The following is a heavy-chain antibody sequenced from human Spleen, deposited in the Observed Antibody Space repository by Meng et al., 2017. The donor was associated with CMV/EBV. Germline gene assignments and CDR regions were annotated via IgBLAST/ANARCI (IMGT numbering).Heavy chain of an antibody. D-gene: IGHD2-21*02. Sequence: GESLKISCAASGFTFSSYGMHWVRQAPGKGLEWVAFIRYDGSNKYYADSVKGRFTISRDNSKNTLYLQMNSLRAEDTAVYYCARRPCSGGDCYSFDFWGQGILVTVSS. J-gene: IGHJ4*02. CDR3: ARRPCSGGDCYSFDF. V-gene: IGHV3-30*02. CDR2: IRYDGSNK. CDR1: GFTFSSYG.